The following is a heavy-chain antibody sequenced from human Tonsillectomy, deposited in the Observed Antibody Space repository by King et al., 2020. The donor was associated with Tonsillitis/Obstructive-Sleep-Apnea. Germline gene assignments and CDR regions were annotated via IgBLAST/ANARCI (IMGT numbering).Heavy chain of an antibody. J-gene: IGHJ5*02. CDR1: GGSVSSGSYY. CDR3: ARSYARYYDFWSGYYWFDP. D-gene: IGHD3-3*01. CDR2: IYYSGST. Sequence: VQLQESGPGLVKPSETLSLTCTVSGGSVSSGSYYWRWIRQPPGKGLEWIGYIYYSGSTNYNPSLKSRVTISVDTSKNQFSLKLSSVTAADTAVYYCARSYARYYDFWSGYYWFDPWGQGTLVTVSS. V-gene: IGHV4-61*01.